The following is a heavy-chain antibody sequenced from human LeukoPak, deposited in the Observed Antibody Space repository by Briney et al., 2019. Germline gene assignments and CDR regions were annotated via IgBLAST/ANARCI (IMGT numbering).Heavy chain of an antibody. D-gene: IGHD2-2*01. Sequence: GGSLRLSCAASGFTFSSYWMSWVRQAPGMGLEWVANIKQDGSEKYYVDSVKGRFTISRDNAKNSLYLQMNSLRAEDTAVYYCARRYCSSTSCYPHFDYWGQGTLVTVSS. CDR3: ARRYCSSTSCYPHFDY. V-gene: IGHV3-7*01. CDR1: GFTFSSYW. J-gene: IGHJ4*02. CDR2: IKQDGSEK.